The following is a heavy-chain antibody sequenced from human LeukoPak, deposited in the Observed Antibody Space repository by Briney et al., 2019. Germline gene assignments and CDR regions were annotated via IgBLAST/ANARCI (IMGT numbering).Heavy chain of an antibody. CDR3: ARDRDILTGLFDY. D-gene: IGHD3-9*01. J-gene: IGHJ4*02. CDR2: IIPIFGTA. Sequence: GASVKVSCKASGGTYSSYAISWVRQAPGQGLEWMGGIIPIFGTANYAQKFQGRVTITADKSTSTAYMELSSLRSEDTAVYYCARDRDILTGLFDYWGQGTLVTVSS. V-gene: IGHV1-69*06. CDR1: GGTYSSYA.